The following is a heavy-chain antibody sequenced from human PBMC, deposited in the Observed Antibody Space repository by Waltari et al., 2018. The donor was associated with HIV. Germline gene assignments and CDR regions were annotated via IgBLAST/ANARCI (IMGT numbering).Heavy chain of an antibody. CDR3: ARDTGGWANWFDP. CDR2: IIPPLGTA. Sequence: QVQLAQSGAEVKKPWSSVKVSCKASGDTFSGYGITWVRQAPGQGLEWMGGIIPPLGTANYAQRFQGRVTITADKSTGTVYMELWSLRSDDTAVYYCARDTGGWANWFDPWGQGTLVVVSS. CDR1: GDTFSGYG. V-gene: IGHV1-69*06. J-gene: IGHJ5*02. D-gene: IGHD6-19*01.